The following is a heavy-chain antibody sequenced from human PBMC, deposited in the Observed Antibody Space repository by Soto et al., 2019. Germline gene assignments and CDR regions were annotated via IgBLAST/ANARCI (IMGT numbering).Heavy chain of an antibody. D-gene: IGHD3-10*01. CDR3: ARDRRGYGSGRYYTTAYYYYMDA. CDR1: GCTVSSNY. Sequence: EVQLLESGGGLVQPGGCLRLSCAASGCTVSSNYMSWVRQAPGKGLEWVSVIYSGGSTYYADSVKGRFTISRDNSKNTLYLQMNSLRAEDTAVYYCARDRRGYGSGRYYTTAYYYYMDAWGTGTTVTVSS. J-gene: IGHJ6*03. V-gene: IGHV3-66*01. CDR2: IYSGGST.